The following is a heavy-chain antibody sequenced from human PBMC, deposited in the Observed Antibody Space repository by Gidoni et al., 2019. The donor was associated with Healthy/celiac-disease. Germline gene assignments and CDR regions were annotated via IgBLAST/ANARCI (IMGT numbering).Heavy chain of an antibody. CDR1: GFTFSSYA. CDR2: ISYDGSNK. V-gene: IGHV3-30-3*01. CDR3: ASDYSGSYFFY. D-gene: IGHD1-26*01. J-gene: IGHJ4*02. Sequence: QVQLVESGGGVVQPGRSLSLSCAAPGFTFSSYAMHWVRQAPGKGLEWVAVISYDGSNKYYADSVKGRFTISRDNSKNTLYLQMNSLRAEDTAVYYCASDYSGSYFFYWGQGTLVTVSS.